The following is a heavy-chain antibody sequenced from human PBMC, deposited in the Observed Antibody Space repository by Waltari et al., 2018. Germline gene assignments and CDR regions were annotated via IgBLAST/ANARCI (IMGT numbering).Heavy chain of an antibody. CDR2: IYYSGRT. Sequence: QLQLQESGPGLVKPSETLSLTCTVSGGSISSSSYYWGWIRQPPGKGLEWIGSIYYSGRTYYNPSLKSRVTISVDTSKNQFSLKLSSVTAADTAVYYCARRDDFWSGYYDPNYWGQGTLVTVSS. CDR3: ARRDDFWSGYYDPNY. J-gene: IGHJ4*02. CDR1: GGSISSSSYY. D-gene: IGHD3-3*01. V-gene: IGHV4-39*01.